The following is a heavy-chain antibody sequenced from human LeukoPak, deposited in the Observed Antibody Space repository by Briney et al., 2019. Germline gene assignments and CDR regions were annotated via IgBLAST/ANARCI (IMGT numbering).Heavy chain of an antibody. J-gene: IGHJ3*02. V-gene: IGHV3-23*01. D-gene: IGHD2-2*02. Sequence: GGSLRLSCAASGFTFSSYAMSWVRQAPGKGLGWVSAISGSGGSTYYADSVKGRFTISRDNSKNTLYLQMNSLRAEDTAVYYCAKFGAVVVVPAAIPPDAFDIWGQGTMVTVSS. CDR3: AKFGAVVVVPAAIPPDAFDI. CDR2: ISGSGGST. CDR1: GFTFSSYA.